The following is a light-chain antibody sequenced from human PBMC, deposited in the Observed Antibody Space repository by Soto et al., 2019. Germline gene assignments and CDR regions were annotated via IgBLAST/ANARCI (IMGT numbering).Light chain of an antibody. Sequence: EIVMTHSLAPLSVSTRGRATLSSRASQSISDTLAWYQQKPGQAPRLLIYGASTRAPGFPARFSGSGSGTDFTLAISSLQSEDFAVYYCQQYDNWPWTFGQGTKVDI. CDR1: QSISDT. J-gene: IGKJ1*01. CDR3: QQYDNWPWT. V-gene: IGKV3-15*01. CDR2: GAS.